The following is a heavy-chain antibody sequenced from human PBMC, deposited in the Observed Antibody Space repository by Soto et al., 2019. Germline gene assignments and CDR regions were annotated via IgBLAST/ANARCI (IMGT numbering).Heavy chain of an antibody. J-gene: IGHJ6*02. D-gene: IGHD3-9*01. Sequence: QVQLVQSGAEVKKPGASVKVSCKASGYTFTSYYMHWVRQAPGQGLEWMGIINPSGGSTSYAQKFQGRGTMSRDTSSSTVYMERSSLRSEGTAVYYCARVVLRYFDWLLSSPPEYYGMDVWGQGTTVTVSS. V-gene: IGHV1-46*01. CDR3: ARVVLRYFDWLLSSPPEYYGMDV. CDR2: INPSGGST. CDR1: GYTFTSYY.